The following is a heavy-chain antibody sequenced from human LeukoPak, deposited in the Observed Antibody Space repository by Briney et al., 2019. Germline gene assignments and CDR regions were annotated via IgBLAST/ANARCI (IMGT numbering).Heavy chain of an antibody. CDR2: INPNNGGT. CDR3: ARDWGVNDDSGP. V-gene: IGHV1-2*02. CDR1: DYTFAAYF. J-gene: IGHJ5*02. Sequence: ASVKVSCKASDYTFAAYFIHWVRQAPGQGLEWMGWINPNNGGTNYAQRFQGRATLAWDTSVNTAYMDLRSLGFDDTAIYFCARDWGVNDDSGPWGQGTLVTVSS. D-gene: IGHD2-15*01.